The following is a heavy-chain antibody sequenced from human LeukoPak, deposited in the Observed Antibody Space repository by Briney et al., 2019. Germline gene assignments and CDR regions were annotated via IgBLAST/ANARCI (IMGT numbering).Heavy chain of an antibody. Sequence: TGGSLRLSCAASGFTVSSNYMSWVRQAPGKGLEWVSVIYSGGSTYYADSVKGRFTISRDNSKNTLYLQMNSLRAEDTAVYYCASPYYDFWSGYSGNYYYYMDVWGIGTTVTVSS. CDR1: GFTVSSNY. D-gene: IGHD3-3*01. V-gene: IGHV3-66*02. J-gene: IGHJ6*03. CDR3: ASPYYDFWSGYSGNYYYYMDV. CDR2: IYSGGST.